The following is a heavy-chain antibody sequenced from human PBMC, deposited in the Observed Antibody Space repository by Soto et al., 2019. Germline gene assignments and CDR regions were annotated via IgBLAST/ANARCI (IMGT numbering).Heavy chain of an antibody. J-gene: IGHJ4*02. CDR1: GYTFSDYG. CDR2: ISAKNGNT. CDR3: AREPPETPPDY. V-gene: IGHV1-18*01. Sequence: ASVKVSCKTSGYTFSDYGISWVRQAPGQGLEWMGWISAKNGNTNFAQKFRGRVTMITDTSTNTVYMELRNLRLDDTAVYYCAREPPETPPDYWGQGTRVTVS.